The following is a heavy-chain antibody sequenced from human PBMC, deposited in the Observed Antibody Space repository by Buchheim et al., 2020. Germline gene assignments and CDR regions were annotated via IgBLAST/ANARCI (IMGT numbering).Heavy chain of an antibody. J-gene: IGHJ6*02. CDR1: GFTFSSHA. CDR3: AKGGYCSGGSCYKASGMDV. V-gene: IGHV3-30*18. Sequence: QVQLVESGGGVVQAGRSLRLSCAASGFTFSSHAMHWVRQAPGKGLEWVAIISYDGSGDYYADSVKGRCTTSRDNSKNTLYLQMNSLRPDDTAVYYCAKGGYCSGGSCYKASGMDVWGQGTT. CDR2: ISYDGSGD. D-gene: IGHD2-15*01.